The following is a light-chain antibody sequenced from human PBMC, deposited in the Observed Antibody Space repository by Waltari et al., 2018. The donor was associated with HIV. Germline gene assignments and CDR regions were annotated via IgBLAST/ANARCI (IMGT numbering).Light chain of an antibody. V-gene: IGKV1-5*03. CDR1: QSISSW. Sequence: DIQMTQSPSTLSASVGDRVTITCRASQSISSWLAWYQQKPGKAPKILIYKASSLESGVPSRFSRSGSGTEFTLTISSLQPDDFATYYCQQYDSYSWTFGQGTKVEIK. J-gene: IGKJ1*01. CDR3: QQYDSYSWT. CDR2: KAS.